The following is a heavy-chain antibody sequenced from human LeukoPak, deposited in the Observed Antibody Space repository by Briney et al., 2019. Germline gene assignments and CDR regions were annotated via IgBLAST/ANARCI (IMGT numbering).Heavy chain of an antibody. CDR3: ARLTASCSGGSCYGRWFDP. V-gene: IGHV4-61*08. CDR2: IYHSGST. CDR1: GGSISSGGYY. D-gene: IGHD2-15*01. J-gene: IGHJ5*02. Sequence: PSETLSLTCTVSGGSISSGGYYWSWIRQPPGKGLEWIGYIYHSGSTNYNPSLKSRVTISVDTSKNQFSLKLSSVTAADTAVYYCARLTASCSGGSCYGRWFDPWGQGTLVTVSS.